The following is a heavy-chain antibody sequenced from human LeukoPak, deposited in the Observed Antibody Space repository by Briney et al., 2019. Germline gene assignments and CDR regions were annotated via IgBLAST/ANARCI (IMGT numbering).Heavy chain of an antibody. D-gene: IGHD2-2*02. V-gene: IGHV3-48*04. CDR3: ARDHDVVVPAAIKTHPDY. CDR2: ISSSSSTI. CDR1: GFTFSTYN. Sequence: GGSLRLSCTASGFTFSTYNMNWVRQAPGKGLEWISYISSSSSTIYYADSVKGRFTISRDNAKNSLFLQMNSLRAEDTAVYYCARDHDVVVPAAIKTHPDYWGQGTLVTVSS. J-gene: IGHJ4*02.